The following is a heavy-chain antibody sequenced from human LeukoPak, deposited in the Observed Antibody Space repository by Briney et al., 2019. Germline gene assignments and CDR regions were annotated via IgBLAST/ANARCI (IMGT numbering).Heavy chain of an antibody. CDR2: ISGSGGST. CDR1: GFTFSSYA. V-gene: IGHV3-23*01. Sequence: GGSLRLSCAASGFTFSSYAMSWVRQAPGKGLEWVSAISGSGGSTYYADSVKGRFTISRDNSKNSLYLQMNSLRAEDTAVYYCAKDKVVEMATISYFCYWGQGTLVTVSS. D-gene: IGHD5-24*01. CDR3: AKDKVVEMATISYFCY. J-gene: IGHJ4*02.